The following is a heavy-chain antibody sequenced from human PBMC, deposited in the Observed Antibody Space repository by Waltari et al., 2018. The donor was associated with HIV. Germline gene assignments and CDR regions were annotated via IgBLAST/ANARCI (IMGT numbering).Heavy chain of an antibody. D-gene: IGHD1-26*01. Sequence: EVQLVQSGAEVKKPGESLKISCKGSGYSFTSYWTGWVRQMPGKGLEWMGIIYPGDSDTRYSPSFQGQVTISADKSISTAYLQWSSLKASDTAMYYCARLRFLVGASGDYYGMDVWGQGTTVTVSS. CDR2: IYPGDSDT. CDR3: ARLRFLVGASGDYYGMDV. CDR1: GYSFTSYW. J-gene: IGHJ6*02. V-gene: IGHV5-51*03.